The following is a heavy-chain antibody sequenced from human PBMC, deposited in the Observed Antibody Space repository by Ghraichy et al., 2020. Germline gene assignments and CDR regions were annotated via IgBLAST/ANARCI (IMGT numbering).Heavy chain of an antibody. D-gene: IGHD4-17*01. V-gene: IGHV3-7*01. Sequence: GGSLRLSCAASGFTFGRHWINWVRQAPGKGLEWVATIKQDASEKYYVDSVKGRFTISRDNAKNSVYLQMNSLRGEDTAVYYCARDGRANDYGDYAGAFDIWGQGTMFTVS. CDR1: GFTFGRHW. CDR3: ARDGRANDYGDYAGAFDI. J-gene: IGHJ3*02. CDR2: IKQDASEK.